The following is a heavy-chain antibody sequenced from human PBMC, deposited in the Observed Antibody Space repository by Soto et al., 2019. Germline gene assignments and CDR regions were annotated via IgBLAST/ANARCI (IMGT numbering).Heavy chain of an antibody. CDR3: ARERRAGNWFDS. CDR1: GGPVKSDFYY. CDR2: IYNIMST. V-gene: IGHV4-61*01. Sequence: KSSETLSLTCTVSGGPVKSDFYYRSWIRQPPGKGLEWIGYIYNIMSTNYNPSLRSRVTMSLDTSNNQFSLKLTSVTAADTAVYYCARERRAGNWFDSWGQGTLVTVSS. D-gene: IGHD3-10*01. J-gene: IGHJ5*01.